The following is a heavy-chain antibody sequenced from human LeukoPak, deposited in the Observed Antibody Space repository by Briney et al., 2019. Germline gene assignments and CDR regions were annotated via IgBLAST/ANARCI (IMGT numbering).Heavy chain of an antibody. CDR1: GFTFSNYG. Sequence: GGSLRLSCAASGFTFSNYGMSWVRQAPGKGLEWVAVISYDGSNKYYADSVKGRFTISRDNSKNTLFLQMNSLRAEDTAVYYCAKVRKSIWYLEFDYWGQGTLVTVSS. CDR2: ISYDGSNK. CDR3: AKVRKSIWYLEFDY. V-gene: IGHV3-30*18. J-gene: IGHJ4*02. D-gene: IGHD6-13*01.